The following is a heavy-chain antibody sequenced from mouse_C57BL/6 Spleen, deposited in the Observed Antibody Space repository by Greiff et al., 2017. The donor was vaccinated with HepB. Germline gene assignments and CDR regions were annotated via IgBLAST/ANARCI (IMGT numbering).Heavy chain of an antibody. CDR1: GYTFTSYW. V-gene: IGHV1-64*01. CDR3: ARDYDVAGFAY. J-gene: IGHJ3*01. D-gene: IGHD2-4*01. Sequence: QVQLQQPGAELVKPGASVKLSCKASGYTFTSYWMHWVKQRPGQGLEWIGMIHPNSGSTNYNEKFKSKATLTVDKSSSTAYMQLSSLTSEDSAVYYCARDYDVAGFAYWGQGTLVTVSA. CDR2: IHPNSGST.